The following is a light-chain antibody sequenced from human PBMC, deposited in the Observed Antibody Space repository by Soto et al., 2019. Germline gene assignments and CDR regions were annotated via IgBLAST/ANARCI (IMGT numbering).Light chain of an antibody. CDR2: DAS. CDR1: QSVSSTY. V-gene: IGKV3-20*01. J-gene: IGKJ1*01. Sequence: EIVMTQSPATLAVSPGDTATLSCRASQSVSSTYLAWYQQKPGQAPGLLIYDASRRATGIPERFSGSGSGTDFTLTINRLEPEDFAVYYCQQYGSSPTFGLGTKVDIK. CDR3: QQYGSSPT.